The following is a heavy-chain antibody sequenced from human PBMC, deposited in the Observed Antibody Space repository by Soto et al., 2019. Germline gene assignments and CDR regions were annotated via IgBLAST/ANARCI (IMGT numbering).Heavy chain of an antibody. CDR2: ISYDGSNK. J-gene: IGHJ4*02. Sequence: GGSLRLSCAASGFTFSSYAMHWVRQAPGKGLEWVAVISYDGSNKYYADSVKGRFTISRDNSKNTLYLQMNSLRAEDTAVYYCARDNPQHDDYWGQGTLVTVSS. CDR3: ARDNPQHDDY. CDR1: GFTFSSYA. V-gene: IGHV3-30-3*01.